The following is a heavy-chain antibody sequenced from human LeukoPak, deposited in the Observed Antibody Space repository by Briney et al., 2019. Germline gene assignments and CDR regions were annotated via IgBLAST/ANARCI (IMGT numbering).Heavy chain of an antibody. V-gene: IGHV3-7*01. CDR2: IKRDGSEK. CDR1: RFTFSRYW. J-gene: IGHJ4*02. D-gene: IGHD6-6*01. CDR3: ARDPGRKYSSPY. Sequence: GGSLRLSCADSRFTFSRYWLSWVRQAPGKGLEWVANIKRDGSEKYYVDSVKGRFTISRDNAKNSLYLQMNSLRAEDTAVYYCARDPGRKYSSPYWGQGTLVTVSS.